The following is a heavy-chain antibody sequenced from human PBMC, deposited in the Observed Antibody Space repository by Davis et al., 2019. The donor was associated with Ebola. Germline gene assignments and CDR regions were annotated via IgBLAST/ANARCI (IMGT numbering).Heavy chain of an antibody. CDR3: AYGGNFPDAFDI. CDR2: MYYSGST. Sequence: SETLSLTCTVSGGSISSYYWSWIRQPPGKGLEWIGYMYYSGSTNYNPSLKSRVTISVDTSKNQFSLKLSSVTAADTAVYYCAYGGNFPDAFDIWGQGTMVTVSS. V-gene: IGHV4-59*08. D-gene: IGHD4-23*01. CDR1: GGSISSYY. J-gene: IGHJ3*02.